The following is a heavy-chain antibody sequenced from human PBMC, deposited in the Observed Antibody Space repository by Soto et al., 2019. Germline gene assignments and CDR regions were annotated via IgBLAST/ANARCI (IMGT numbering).Heavy chain of an antibody. Sequence: GSLRLSCGAPGVTFKDYGMHWVRQAPGKGLEWVAVISYDGKQTYYADSVKGRFTISKDKSKRTLFLQMNSLRVDDTAVYYCARDGWGSNWYFDLWGRGTLVTVSS. CDR3: ARDGWGSNWYFDL. CDR1: GVTFKDYG. V-gene: IGHV3-30*03. J-gene: IGHJ2*01. CDR2: ISYDGKQT. D-gene: IGHD3-16*01.